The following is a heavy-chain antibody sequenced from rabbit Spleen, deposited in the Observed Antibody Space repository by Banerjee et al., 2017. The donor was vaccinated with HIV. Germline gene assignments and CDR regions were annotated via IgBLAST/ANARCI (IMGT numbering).Heavy chain of an antibody. CDR1: GFSFSSYYY. CDR3: AREVLYAAYAGFGDATIYYFDL. D-gene: IGHD6-1*01. CDR2: IYGGGSDT. J-gene: IGHJ4*01. Sequence: QSLEESGGDLVKPGASLTLTCTASGFSFSSYYYMCWVRQAPGKGLEWIACIYGGGSDTYYASWAKGRFTISKTSSTTVTLQMTSLTAADTAAYFCAREVLYAAYAGFGDATIYYFDLWGPGTLVTVS. V-gene: IGHV1S40*01.